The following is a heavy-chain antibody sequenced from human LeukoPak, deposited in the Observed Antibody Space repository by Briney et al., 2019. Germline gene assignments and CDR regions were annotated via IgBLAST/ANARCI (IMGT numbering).Heavy chain of an antibody. CDR1: GYTFTSYG. CDR2: ISAYNGNT. D-gene: IGHD6-6*01. V-gene: IGHV1-18*01. J-gene: IGHJ4*02. CDR3: ARDIIAARPKRYYFDY. Sequence: ASVKVSCKASGYTFTSYGISWVRQAPGQGLEWMGWISAYNGNTNYAQKLQGRVTMTTDTSTSTAYMELRSLRSDDTAVYYCARDIIAARPKRYYFDYWGQGTLVTVSS.